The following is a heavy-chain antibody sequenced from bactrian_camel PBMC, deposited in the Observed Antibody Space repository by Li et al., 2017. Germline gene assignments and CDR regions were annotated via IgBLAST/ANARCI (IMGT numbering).Heavy chain of an antibody. D-gene: IGHD6*01. Sequence: HVQLVESGGGSVQAGGSLRLSCVISEYRYKPRCMGWFRQAPGKERERVAGIEHDGGAVYGDWVKGRFTVSQDTPKRTLDLQLNNLKPEDTAMYYCAADFERFRYGGAWYSPDQYNYWGQGTQVTVS. CDR2: IEHDGGA. CDR1: EYRYKPRC. CDR3: AADFERFRYGGAWYSPDQYNY. J-gene: IGHJ4*01. V-gene: IGHV3S53*01.